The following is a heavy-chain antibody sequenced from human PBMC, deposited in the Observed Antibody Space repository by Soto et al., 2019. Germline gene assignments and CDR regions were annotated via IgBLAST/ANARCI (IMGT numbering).Heavy chain of an antibody. CDR1: GFAFDNYA. V-gene: IGHV3-23*01. CDR2: ISDSGTST. J-gene: IGHJ4*02. Sequence: PGGSLRLSCVASGFAFDNYAMGWVRQAPGKGLEWVSGISDSGTSTYYADSVKGRFTISRDNSKNTLYLQMNNLRAEDPAVYYCAEGLYSSGYFVFDYWGQGTLVTVSS. D-gene: IGHD6-19*01. CDR3: AEGLYSSGYFVFDY.